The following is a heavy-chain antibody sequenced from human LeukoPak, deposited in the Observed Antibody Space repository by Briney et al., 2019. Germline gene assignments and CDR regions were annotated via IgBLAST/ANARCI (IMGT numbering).Heavy chain of an antibody. Sequence: KPSETLSLTCTVSGGFISSYYWSWIRQPPGKGLEWIGYIYYSGSTNYNPSLKSRVTISVDTSKNQFSLKLSSVTAADTAVYYCARDNSTYYDFWSGYYTTGTPQYYFDYWGQGTLVTVSS. J-gene: IGHJ4*02. D-gene: IGHD3-3*01. CDR3: ARDNSTYYDFWSGYYTTGTPQYYFDY. CDR2: IYYSGST. V-gene: IGHV4-59*01. CDR1: GGFISSYY.